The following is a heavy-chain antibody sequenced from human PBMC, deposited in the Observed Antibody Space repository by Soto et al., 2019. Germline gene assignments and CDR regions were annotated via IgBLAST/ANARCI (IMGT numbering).Heavy chain of an antibody. J-gene: IGHJ6*02. V-gene: IGHV4-4*02. CDR1: GDSISSTRR. CDR3: ASVRGGYYYAMDV. Sequence: ASETLSLTCTVSGDSISSTRRWSWVRQPPGKGLEWIGEINHSGSTNYNPSLKSRVTISVDKSKNQFSLKLSSVTAADTAVYYCASVRGGYYYAMDVWGQGTTVTVSS. D-gene: IGHD3-10*02. CDR2: INHSGST.